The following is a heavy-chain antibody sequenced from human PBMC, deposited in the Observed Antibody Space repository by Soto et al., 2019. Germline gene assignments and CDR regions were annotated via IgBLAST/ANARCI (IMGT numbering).Heavy chain of an antibody. J-gene: IGHJ4*02. D-gene: IGHD1-26*01. V-gene: IGHV3-15*01. CDR2: IKGSHAGGTT. Sequence: EVQLVESGGGLVEPGGSIRLSCVASGFTFTKAYMTWVRQAPGKGLEWVGRIKGSHAGGTTDYATSVKGRFTISRDDSKNTLYLQMNSLKTENTSFYYCATEGGYPGSNFYGTYWGQGTMVTVSS. CDR3: ATEGGYPGSNFYGTY. CDR1: GFTFTKAY.